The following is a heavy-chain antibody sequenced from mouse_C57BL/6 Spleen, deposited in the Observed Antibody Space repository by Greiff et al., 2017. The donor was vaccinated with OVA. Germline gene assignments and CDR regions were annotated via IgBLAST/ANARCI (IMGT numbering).Heavy chain of an antibody. CDR3: VRQNSYGSGYGAY. CDR1: GFSFNTYA. J-gene: IGHJ3*01. CDR2: IRSKSNNYAT. Sequence: EVQLVESGGGLVQPKGSLKLSCAASGFSFNTYAMNWVRQAPGKGLEWVARIRSKSNNYATYYADSVKDRFTISRDDSESMLYLQMNNLKTEDTAMYYSVRQNSYGSGYGAYWGQGTLVTVSA. V-gene: IGHV10-1*01. D-gene: IGHD1-1*01.